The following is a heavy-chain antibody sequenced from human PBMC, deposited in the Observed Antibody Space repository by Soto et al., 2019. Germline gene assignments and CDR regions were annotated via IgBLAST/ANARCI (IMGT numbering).Heavy chain of an antibody. CDR2: IIPLFGTT. CDR3: AAELGFGKLSVV. V-gene: IGHV1-69*01. CDR1: GDTFKNCV. D-gene: IGHD3-10*01. Sequence: QVQVVQSGVEVRRPGSSVKVSCKASGDTFKNCVISWVRQAPGQGLEWMGGIIPLFGTTDFAQRFQGRLTSTTAESTTTAYMELSRLRSEDTATYSCAAELGFGKLSVVWGQGTTVIGSS. J-gene: IGHJ6*02.